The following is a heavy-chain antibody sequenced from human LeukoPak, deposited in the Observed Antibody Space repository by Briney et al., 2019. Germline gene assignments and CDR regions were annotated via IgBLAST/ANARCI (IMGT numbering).Heavy chain of an antibody. D-gene: IGHD6-13*01. CDR2: INPNSGGT. Sequence: ASVKVSCKASGYTFTGYYMHWVRQAPGQGLERMGWINPNSGGTNYAQKFQGRVTMTRDTYISTAYMELSRLRSDDTAVYYCARGSTAFSAAGTGDYWGQGTLVTVST. CDR3: ARGSTAFSAAGTGDY. CDR1: GYTFTGYY. V-gene: IGHV1-2*02. J-gene: IGHJ4*02.